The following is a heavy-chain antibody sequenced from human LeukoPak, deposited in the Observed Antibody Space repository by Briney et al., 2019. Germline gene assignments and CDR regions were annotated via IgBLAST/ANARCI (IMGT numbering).Heavy chain of an antibody. D-gene: IGHD1-26*01. V-gene: IGHV4-59*12. CDR3: ARGGGEWELLNFDY. Sequence: SETLSLTCTVSGGSISSYYWSWIRQPPGKGLEWIGYIYHSGSTYYNPSLKSRVTISVDRSKNQFSLKLSSVTAADTAVYYCARGGGEWELLNFDYWGQGTLVTVSS. J-gene: IGHJ4*02. CDR2: IYHSGST. CDR1: GGSISSYY.